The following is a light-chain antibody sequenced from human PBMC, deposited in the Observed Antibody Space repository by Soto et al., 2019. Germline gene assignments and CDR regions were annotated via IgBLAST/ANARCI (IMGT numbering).Light chain of an antibody. V-gene: IGKV1-5*01. CDR1: QNINNW. CDR3: ELYNCV. CDR2: AAS. Sequence: DIQMTQSPSTLSASVGDRVTITCRASQNINNWLAWYQQKPGKAPELLIYAASSLDSGVPSRFSGSGSGTEFTLTISVQQPDDFATYYCELYNCVFGQGTNLEI. J-gene: IGKJ2*01.